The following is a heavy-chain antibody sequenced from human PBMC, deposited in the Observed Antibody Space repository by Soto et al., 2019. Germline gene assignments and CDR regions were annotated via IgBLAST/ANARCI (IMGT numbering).Heavy chain of an antibody. D-gene: IGHD3-16*01. CDR2: IIPVFGTT. CDR1: GGLFSSFA. Sequence: SVKVSCKDSGGLFSSFAISWVRQAPGQGLEWLGGIIPVFGTTNYAEKFQGRVTITADESTNTAYMELSSLRSGDTAMYYCARGGSPYVWFNEFWGQGTLVTVSS. CDR3: ARGGSPYVWFNEF. J-gene: IGHJ4*02. V-gene: IGHV1-69*13.